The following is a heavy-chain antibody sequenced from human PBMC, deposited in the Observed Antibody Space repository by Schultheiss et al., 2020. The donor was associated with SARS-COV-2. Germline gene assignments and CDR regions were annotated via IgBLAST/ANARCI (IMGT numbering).Heavy chain of an antibody. D-gene: IGHD3-3*01. CDR1: GYSFSRYH. J-gene: IGHJ6*02. V-gene: IGHV1-46*01. Sequence: ASVKVSCKASGYSFSRYHLHWVRQAPGQGLEWMGIINPSGGSTSYAQKFQGRVTMTRDTSISTAYMELRSLRSDDTAVYYCARDSTSYYDFWSGYYTPLYYYYGMDVWGQGTTVTVSS. CDR3: ARDSTSYYDFWSGYYTPLYYYYGMDV. CDR2: INPSGGST.